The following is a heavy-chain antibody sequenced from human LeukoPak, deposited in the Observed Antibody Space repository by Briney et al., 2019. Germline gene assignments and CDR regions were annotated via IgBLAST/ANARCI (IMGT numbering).Heavy chain of an antibody. CDR1: GFTFSSYA. CDR2: ISGSGGST. J-gene: IGHJ4*02. Sequence: GGSLRLSCAASGFTFSSYAMSWVRQAPGKGLEWVSAISGSGGSTYYADSVKGRFTISRDNSKNTLYLQVNSLRAEDTAVYYCAKADTGSSGWYSRAWFFDYWGQGTLVTVSS. V-gene: IGHV3-23*01. CDR3: AKADTGSSGWYSRAWFFDY. D-gene: IGHD6-19*01.